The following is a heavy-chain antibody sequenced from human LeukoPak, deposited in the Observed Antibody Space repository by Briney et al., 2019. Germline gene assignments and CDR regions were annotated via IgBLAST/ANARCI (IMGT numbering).Heavy chain of an antibody. V-gene: IGHV1-69*04. CDR2: IIPILGIA. Sequence: GSSVKVSCKASGGTFSSYAISWVRQAPGQGLEWMGRIIPILGIANYAQKFQGRVTITADKSTSTAYMELGSLRSEDTAVYYCARSPGPRLHDAFDIWGQGTMVTVSS. CDR3: ARSPGPRLHDAFDI. CDR1: GGTFSSYA. D-gene: IGHD4-11*01. J-gene: IGHJ3*02.